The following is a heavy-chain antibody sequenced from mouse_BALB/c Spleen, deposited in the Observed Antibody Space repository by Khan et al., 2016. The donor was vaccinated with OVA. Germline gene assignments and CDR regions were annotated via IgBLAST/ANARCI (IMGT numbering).Heavy chain of an antibody. Sequence: EVELVESGGGLVKPGGSLKLSCVASGFGFSRYDMSWVRQTPEKRLEWVAYISSGGLNIYYPHTVKGRFTISRDNDKNNLYLQMSNLKPEDTAMNYCVRQDSSGCPFDYWGQGTTLTVSS. CDR2: ISSGGLNI. D-gene: IGHD3-2*01. J-gene: IGHJ2*01. CDR1: GFGFSRYD. CDR3: VRQDSSGCPFDY. V-gene: IGHV5-12-1*01.